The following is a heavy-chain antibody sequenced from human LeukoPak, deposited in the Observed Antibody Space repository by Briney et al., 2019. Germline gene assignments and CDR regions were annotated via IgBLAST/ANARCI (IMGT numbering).Heavy chain of an antibody. D-gene: IGHD2-2*01. CDR3: AKNQLPYYYYYGMDV. CDR2: ISWNSGSI. V-gene: IGHV3-9*01. J-gene: IGHJ6*02. Sequence: GGSLRLSCAASGFTFDDYAMHWVRQAPGKGLEWVSGISWNSGSIGYADSVKGRFTISRDNAKNSLYLQMNGLRAEDTALYYCAKNQLPYYYYYGMDVWGQGTTVTVSS. CDR1: GFTFDDYA.